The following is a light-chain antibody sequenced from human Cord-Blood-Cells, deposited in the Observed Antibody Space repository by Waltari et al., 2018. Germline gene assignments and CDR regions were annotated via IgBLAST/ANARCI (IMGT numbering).Light chain of an antibody. CDR3: MQALQTPWT. CDR1: QSLLHSNGYNY. V-gene: IGKV2-28*01. Sequence: DIMMTQSPLSLPVTPGEPASISCRSSQSLLHSNGYNYLDWYLQKPGQSPQLLIYLGSNRASGVPDRLSGSGSGTDFTLKISRVEAEDVGVYYCMQALQTPWTFGQGTKVEIK. J-gene: IGKJ1*01. CDR2: LGS.